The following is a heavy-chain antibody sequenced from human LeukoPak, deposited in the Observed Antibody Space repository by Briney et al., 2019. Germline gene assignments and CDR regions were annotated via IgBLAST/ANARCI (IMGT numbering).Heavy chain of an antibody. D-gene: IGHD3-22*01. CDR3: ASGQTYYYDSSGYSAFDY. CDR1: GGSISSSSYY. J-gene: IGHJ4*02. Sequence: PSETLSLTCTVSGGSISSSSYYWGWIRQPPGKGLEWIGSIYYSGSTYYNPSLKSRVTISVDTSKNQFSLKLSSVTAADTAVYYCASGQTYYYDSSGYSAFDYWGQGTLLTVSS. V-gene: IGHV4-39*01. CDR2: IYYSGST.